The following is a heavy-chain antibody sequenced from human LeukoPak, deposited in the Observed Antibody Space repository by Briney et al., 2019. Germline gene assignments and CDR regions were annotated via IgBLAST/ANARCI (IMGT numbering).Heavy chain of an antibody. D-gene: IGHD5-24*01. CDR2: IYPGDSDT. J-gene: IGHJ4*02. V-gene: IGHV5-51*01. Sequence: LGASLKISGKGSGSPFTNYWIGGVRQLPGKGLKWMGIIYPGDSDTRYSPSFQGQVAISADKSISTAYLQWSSLKASDTAMYYRARPVGWLQPFDYWGQGTLVTVSS. CDR1: GSPFTNYW. CDR3: ARPVGWLQPFDY.